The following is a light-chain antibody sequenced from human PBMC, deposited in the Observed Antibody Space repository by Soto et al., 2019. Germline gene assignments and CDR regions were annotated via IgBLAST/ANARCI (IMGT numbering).Light chain of an antibody. J-gene: IGKJ1*01. CDR1: QSLLHPNGGTF. CDR3: MQALQTPRT. Sequence: IGITQSPLSLPVTPEDPASISGRPIQSLLHPNGGTFLEWYLQKPGQSPQLLIYLTSSRASGVPDRFTGSGSGTDFTLKIRRVEAEDVGVYYCMQALQTPRTFGRGTKVEIK. V-gene: IGKV2-28*01. CDR2: LTS.